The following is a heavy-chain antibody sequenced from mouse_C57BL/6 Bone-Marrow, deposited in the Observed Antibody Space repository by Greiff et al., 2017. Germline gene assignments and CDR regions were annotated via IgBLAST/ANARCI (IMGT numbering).Heavy chain of an antibody. CDR2: IDPSDSYT. CDR1: GYTFTSYW. D-gene: IGHD2-1*01. Sequence: VKLQQSGAELVRPGTSVKLSCKASGYTFTSYWMHWVKQRPGQGLEWIGVIDPSDSYTNYNQKFKGKATLTVDTSSSTAYMQLSSLTSEVSAVYYCARNYPQTGYWGQGTTLTVSS. CDR3: ARNYPQTGY. J-gene: IGHJ2*01. V-gene: IGHV1-59*01.